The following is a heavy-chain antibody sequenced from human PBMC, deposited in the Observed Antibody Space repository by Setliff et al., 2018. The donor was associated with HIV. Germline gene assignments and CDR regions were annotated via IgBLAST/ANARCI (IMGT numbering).Heavy chain of an antibody. CDR2: IYSDGST. CDR1: GFTVSSSY. Sequence: PGGSLRLSCEASGFTVSSSYMAWVRQAPGEGLEWVSTIYSDGSTYHRDSVKGRVTLSRDNSKNTLYLQMNSLRPEDTAVDYCARVRLYNNALDYWGQGNLVTVSS. V-gene: IGHV3-66*02. CDR3: ARVRLYNNALDY. J-gene: IGHJ4*02. D-gene: IGHD3-10*01.